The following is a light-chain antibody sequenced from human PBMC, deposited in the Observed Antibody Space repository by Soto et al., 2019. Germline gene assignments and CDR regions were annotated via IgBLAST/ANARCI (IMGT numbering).Light chain of an antibody. CDR3: QFYDSIPLLT. V-gene: IGKV1-33*01. CDR2: DAS. CDR1: HSISNY. Sequence: DIQMTQSPSSLSASVGDRVTITCRASHSISNYLNWYQQKAGKAPKLLIYDASNLQTGVPSRFSGSGSGTHFTFTISSLQPEDIATYYCQFYDSIPLLTFGGGTKVDI. J-gene: IGKJ4*01.